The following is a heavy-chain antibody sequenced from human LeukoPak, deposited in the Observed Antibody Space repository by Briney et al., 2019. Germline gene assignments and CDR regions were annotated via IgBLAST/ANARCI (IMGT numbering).Heavy chain of an antibody. CDR3: ARKGYSASSGYLGYFQH. Sequence: PGGSLRLSCAASGFSFNTYSINWVRQAPGKGLEWVSYISSGSTYIYYADSVKGRFTISRDNVKNSLYLQMNSLRAEDTAVYYCARKGYSASSGYLGYFQHWGQGTLVTVSS. J-gene: IGHJ1*01. CDR1: GFSFNTYS. D-gene: IGHD3-22*01. CDR2: ISSGSTYI. V-gene: IGHV3-21*01.